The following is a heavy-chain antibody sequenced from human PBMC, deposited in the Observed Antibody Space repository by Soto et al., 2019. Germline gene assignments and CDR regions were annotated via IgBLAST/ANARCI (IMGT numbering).Heavy chain of an antibody. CDR3: AKEVIAARPYYFDH. Sequence: GSLRLSCAASGFTFNNYAVSWARQTLGKGLEWVATISASGAYTFYADSVKGRFTISRDNSQNTLFLHMRSLRAGDTATYYCAKEVIAARPYYFDHWGQGTLVTVSS. D-gene: IGHD6-6*01. CDR1: GFTFNNYA. J-gene: IGHJ4*02. V-gene: IGHV3-23*01. CDR2: ISASGAYT.